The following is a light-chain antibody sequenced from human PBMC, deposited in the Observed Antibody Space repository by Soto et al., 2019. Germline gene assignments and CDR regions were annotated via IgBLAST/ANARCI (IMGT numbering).Light chain of an antibody. Sequence: QPVLTQSPSASASLGASVKLICTLSSGHSSYAIAWHQQLPEKGPRYLMKVNSDGSHSKGDGTPDRFSGSSSGAERYFIISSLQSEDEADYYCQTWVTGGWVFGGGTKLTVL. CDR2: VNSDGSH. V-gene: IGLV4-69*01. CDR3: QTWVTGGWV. J-gene: IGLJ3*02. CDR1: SGHSSYA.